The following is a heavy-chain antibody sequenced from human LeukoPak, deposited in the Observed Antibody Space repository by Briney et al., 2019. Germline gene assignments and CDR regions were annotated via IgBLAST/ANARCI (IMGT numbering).Heavy chain of an antibody. V-gene: IGHV3-23*01. CDR1: GFTFSNYA. Sequence: PGGSLRLSCAASGFTFSNYAMSWVRQAPGKGLEWVSAITGSGGSTYYADSVKGRFTISRDNSKNTLSLQMYSLRAEDTAVYYCAKTLAVAGQKYYFDYWGQGTLVTVSS. CDR2: ITGSGGST. CDR3: AKTLAVAGQKYYFDY. J-gene: IGHJ4*02. D-gene: IGHD6-19*01.